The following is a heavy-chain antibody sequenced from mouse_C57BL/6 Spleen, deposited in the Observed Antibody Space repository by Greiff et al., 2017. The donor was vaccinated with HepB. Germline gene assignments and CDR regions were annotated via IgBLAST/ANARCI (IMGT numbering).Heavy chain of an antibody. CDR1: GYAFSSSW. CDR3: APRLDYYAMDY. J-gene: IGHJ4*01. D-gene: IGHD2-13*01. Sequence: VQLKESGPELVKPGASVKISCKASGYAFSSSWMNWVKQRPGKGLEWIGRIYPGDGDTNYNGKFKGKATLTADKSSSTAYMQLSSLTSEDSAVYFCAPRLDYYAMDYWGQGTSVTVSS. CDR2: IYPGDGDT. V-gene: IGHV1-82*01.